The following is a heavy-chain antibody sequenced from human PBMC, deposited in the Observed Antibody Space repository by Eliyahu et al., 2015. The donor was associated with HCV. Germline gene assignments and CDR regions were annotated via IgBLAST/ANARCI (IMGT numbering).Heavy chain of an antibody. J-gene: IGHJ5*02. CDR3: ARDVAVYATRWFDP. CDR1: XGSXXSGGYY. V-gene: IGHV4-31*03. Sequence: QVQLQESGPGLVKPSQTLSLTCTVXXGSXXSGGYYWXWIXQHPGKGLEWIGYIYYSGSTYYNPSLKSRVTISVDTSKNQFSLKLSSVTAADTAVYYCARDVAVYATRWFDPWGQGTLVTVSS. CDR2: IYYSGST. D-gene: IGHD2-8*01.